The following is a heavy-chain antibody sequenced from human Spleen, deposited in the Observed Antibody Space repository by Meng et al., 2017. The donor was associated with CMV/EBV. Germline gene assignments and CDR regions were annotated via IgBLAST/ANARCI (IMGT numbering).Heavy chain of an antibody. V-gene: IGHV3-21*01. Sequence: SGFTFNTYSMNWVRQAPWKGLEWVSSISSSSSYIYYADSVKGRFTISRDNAKNSLYLQMNRLRAEDTAVYYCARDLRSLTSIAVGFDPWGQGTLVTVSS. D-gene: IGHD6-19*01. CDR2: ISSSSSYI. CDR1: GFTFNTYS. CDR3: ARDLRSLTSIAVGFDP. J-gene: IGHJ5*02.